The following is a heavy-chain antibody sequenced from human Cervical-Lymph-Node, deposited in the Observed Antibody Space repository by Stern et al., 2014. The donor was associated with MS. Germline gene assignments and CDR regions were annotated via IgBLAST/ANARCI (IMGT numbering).Heavy chain of an antibody. CDR2: IYPDDSDT. CDR3: ARRGMDV. J-gene: IGHJ6*02. V-gene: IGHV5-51*01. CDR1: GYSFNIYW. Sequence: VQLVQSGAEVKKPGESLTISCKGFGYSFNIYWIAWVRQRPGKGLEWMGIIYPDDSDTGYSPSFQGQVTFSVDKSISTAYLQWSSLKPSDTATYFCARRGMDVWGLGTSVTVSS.